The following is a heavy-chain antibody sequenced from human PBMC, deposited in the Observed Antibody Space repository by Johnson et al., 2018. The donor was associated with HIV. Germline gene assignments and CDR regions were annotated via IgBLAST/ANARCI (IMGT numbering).Heavy chain of an antibody. CDR3: ARALVDDAVDI. V-gene: IGHV3-30*03. J-gene: IGHJ3*02. D-gene: IGHD1-26*01. Sequence: QEKLVESGGGVVQPGRSLRLSCAASGFTFSSYGMHWVRQAPGKGLEWVAVISYDGINKYYADSVKGRFTISRDNSKNTLYLQMTSLRAEDTAVYYCARALVDDAVDIWGQGTMVTVSS. CDR2: ISYDGINK. CDR1: GFTFSSYG.